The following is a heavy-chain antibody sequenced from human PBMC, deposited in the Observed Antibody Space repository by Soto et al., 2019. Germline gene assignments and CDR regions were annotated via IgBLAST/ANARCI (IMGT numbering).Heavy chain of an antibody. Sequence: GGSLRLSCAASGFPFINFAMSWVRQSPGKGLEWVSAISGTGSRTWYADSVRGRFTVSRDNSKNTLYLQMNSLRDEDTAVYYCAKFGASGRNSQFDYWGPGALVTVSS. CDR1: GFPFINFA. V-gene: IGHV3-23*01. CDR3: AKFGASGRNSQFDY. J-gene: IGHJ4*02. CDR2: ISGTGSRT. D-gene: IGHD3-10*01.